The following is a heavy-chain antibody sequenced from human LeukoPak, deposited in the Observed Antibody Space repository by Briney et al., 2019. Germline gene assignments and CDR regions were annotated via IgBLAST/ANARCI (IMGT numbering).Heavy chain of an antibody. D-gene: IGHD3-10*01. CDR3: ARNYGSGSYYNVGFDY. Sequence: QPGGSLRLSCAASGFSVSSNYMTWVRQAPGKGLEWVSVIYTGGSTNYADSVKGRFTISRDNSKNTVYLQMNSLRAEDTAVYYCARNYGSGSYYNVGFDYWGQGTLFTVSS. CDR2: IYTGGST. CDR1: GFSVSSNY. J-gene: IGHJ4*02. V-gene: IGHV3-53*01.